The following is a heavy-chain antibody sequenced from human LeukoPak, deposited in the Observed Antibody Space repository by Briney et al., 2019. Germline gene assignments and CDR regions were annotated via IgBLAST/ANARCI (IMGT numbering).Heavy chain of an antibody. Sequence: GSLRLSCAASGFTVSSNYMSWVRQAPGKGLEWVSVIYSGGSTYYADSVKGRFTISRHNSKNTLYLQMNSLRAEDTAVYYCARLPRAYYYYGMDVWGQGTTVTVSS. V-gene: IGHV3-53*04. CDR2: IYSGGST. CDR1: GFTVSSNY. CDR3: ARLPRAYYYYGMDV. J-gene: IGHJ6*02.